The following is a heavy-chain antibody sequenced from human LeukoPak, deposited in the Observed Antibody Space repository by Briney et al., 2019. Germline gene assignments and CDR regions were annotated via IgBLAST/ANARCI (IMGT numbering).Heavy chain of an antibody. D-gene: IGHD5-12*01. J-gene: IGHJ4*02. CDR2: ISTGGSTI. V-gene: IGHV3-48*03. CDR1: GFTFSSYE. CDR3: ARDPAGYSGYDYFDY. Sequence: GGSLRLSCAASGFTFSSYEMNWVRQAPGKGLEWASYISTGGSTIYYADSVKGRFTISRDNAKNSLYLQMNSLRAEDTAVYYCARDPAGYSGYDYFDYWGQGTLVTVSS.